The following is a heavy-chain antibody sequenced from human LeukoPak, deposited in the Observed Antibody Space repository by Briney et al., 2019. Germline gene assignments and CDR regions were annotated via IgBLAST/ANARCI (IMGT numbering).Heavy chain of an antibody. CDR2: INPNSGGT. J-gene: IGHJ4*02. CDR3: ARGGRITMIVVVIGSDY. D-gene: IGHD3-22*01. CDR1: GYTFTGYY. V-gene: IGHV1-2*06. Sequence: ASVKVTCKASGYTFTGYYMHWVRQAPGQGLEWMGRINPNSGGTNYAQKFQGRVTMTRDTSISTAYMELTRLRSDDTAVYYCARGGRITMIVVVIGSDYWGQGTLVTVSS.